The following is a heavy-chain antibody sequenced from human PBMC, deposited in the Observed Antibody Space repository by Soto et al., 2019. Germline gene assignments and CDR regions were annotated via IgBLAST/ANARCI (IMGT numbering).Heavy chain of an antibody. CDR1: GYTFTTYG. CDR2: ISPYNDNT. CDR3: AKDKRPTFYYCGMDV. Sequence: ASVKVSCKASGYTFTTYGVNWVRQAPGQGLEWMGWISPYNDNTNYARRFQGRVTLTTDTSAITAYMELRSLTFDDTAIYYCAKDKRPTFYYCGMDVWGQGTTVTVSS. J-gene: IGHJ6*02. V-gene: IGHV1-18*04.